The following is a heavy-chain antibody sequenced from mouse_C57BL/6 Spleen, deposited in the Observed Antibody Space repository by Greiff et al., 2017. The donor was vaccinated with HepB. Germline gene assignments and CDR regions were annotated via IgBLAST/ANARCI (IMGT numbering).Heavy chain of an antibody. Sequence: DVKLQESGPELVKPGASVKMSCKASGYTFTDYNMHWVKQSHGKSLEWIGYINPNNGGTSYNQKFKGKATLTVNKSSSTAYMELRSLTSEDSAVYYCARRKLGRDYAMDYWGQGTSVTVSS. D-gene: IGHD4-1*01. CDR1: GYTFTDYN. V-gene: IGHV1-22*01. J-gene: IGHJ4*01. CDR3: ARRKLGRDYAMDY. CDR2: INPNNGGT.